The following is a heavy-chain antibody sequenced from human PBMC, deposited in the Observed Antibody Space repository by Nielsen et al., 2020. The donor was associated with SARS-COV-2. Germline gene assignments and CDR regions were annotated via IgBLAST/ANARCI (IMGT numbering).Heavy chain of an antibody. Sequence: SETLSLTCTVSGGSISSGGYYWTWIRQPPGKGLECLGYIFSSGSANFHPSLKSRVTISVDTSKNQFSLKLSSVTAADTAVYYCARVRITMIVVVDAFDIWGQGTMVTVSS. V-gene: IGHV4-61*08. CDR2: IFSSGSA. CDR1: GGSISSGGYY. CDR3: ARVRITMIVVVDAFDI. J-gene: IGHJ3*02. D-gene: IGHD3-22*01.